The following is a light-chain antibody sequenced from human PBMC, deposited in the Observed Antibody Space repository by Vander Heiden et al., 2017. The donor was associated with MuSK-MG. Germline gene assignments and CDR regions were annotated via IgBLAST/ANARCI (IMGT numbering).Light chain of an antibody. J-gene: IGLJ2*01. CDR3: QTWGTGIHVV. V-gene: IGLV4-69*02. CDR2: VNNDGSH. CDR1: SGHSRYA. Sequence: QLVLTKSPSASASLGASVKLTCTLSSGHSRYAIAWHQQQPEKGPRYLMNVNNDGSHTKGDGIPDRFSGSSSGAERYLTISSLQSEDEADYYCQTWGTGIHVVFGGGTKLTVL.